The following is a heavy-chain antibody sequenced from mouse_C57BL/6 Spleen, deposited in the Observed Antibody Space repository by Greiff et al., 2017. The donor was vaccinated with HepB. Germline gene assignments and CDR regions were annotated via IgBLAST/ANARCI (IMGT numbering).Heavy chain of an antibody. CDR2: IDPENGDT. Sequence: VQLQQSGAELVRPGASVKLSCTASGFNIKDDYMHWVKQRPEQGLEWIGWIDPENGDTEYASKFQGKATITADTSSNTAYLQLSSLTSEDTAVYYCTRANWEFSYWYFDVWGTGTTVTVSS. CDR3: TRANWEFSYWYFDV. D-gene: IGHD4-1*01. V-gene: IGHV14-4*01. CDR1: GFNIKDDY. J-gene: IGHJ1*03.